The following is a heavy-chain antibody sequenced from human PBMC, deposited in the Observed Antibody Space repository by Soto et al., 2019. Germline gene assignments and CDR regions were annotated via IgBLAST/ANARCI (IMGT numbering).Heavy chain of an antibody. CDR1: GYTFTSYD. CDR2: MNPYRGNT. CDR3: ARGGYSSSWYGSGWYFDL. J-gene: IGHJ2*01. D-gene: IGHD6-13*01. V-gene: IGHV1-8*01. Sequence: QVQLVQSGAAVKKPGASVKVSCQASGYTFTSYDINWVRQATGQGLEWMGWMNPYRGNTGYAQNFQGRVTMTRNTSISTAYLKLSSLRSEARAVYYCARGGYSSSWYGSGWYFDLWGRGTLVTVSS.